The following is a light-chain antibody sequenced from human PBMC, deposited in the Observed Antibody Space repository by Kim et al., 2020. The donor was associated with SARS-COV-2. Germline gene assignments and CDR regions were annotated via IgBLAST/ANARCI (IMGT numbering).Light chain of an antibody. CDR2: DVS. CDR1: SIDSGGYNY. Sequence: GQSITNSWHGTSIDSGGYNYVSWYQQHPAKAPKLMIYDVSNRPSGVSNRFSGSKSGNTASLTISGLQAEDEADYYCSSYTSSSTLVFGTGTKVTVL. J-gene: IGLJ1*01. V-gene: IGLV2-14*03. CDR3: SSYTSSSTLV.